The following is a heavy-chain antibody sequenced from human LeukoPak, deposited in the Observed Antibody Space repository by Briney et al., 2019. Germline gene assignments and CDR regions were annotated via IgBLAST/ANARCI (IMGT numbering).Heavy chain of an antibody. J-gene: IGHJ6*04. CDR1: GFTFNNYA. CDR2: ISGSDDNT. V-gene: IGHV3-23*01. CDR3: ARDAPLGLDV. Sequence: GGSLRLSCAASGFTFNNYAMSWVRQAPGKGLEWVSTISGSDDNTYYADSVKGRFTISRDISKNTLYLQMNSLRADDTAVHYCARDAPLGLDVWGKGTTVTVSS.